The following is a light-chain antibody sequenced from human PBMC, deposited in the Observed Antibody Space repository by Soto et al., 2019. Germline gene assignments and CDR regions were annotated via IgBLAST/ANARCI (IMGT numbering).Light chain of an antibody. CDR1: SSNVGVNY. V-gene: IGLV1-51*01. CDR2: DNS. Sequence: QSVLSQPPSVSAAPGQRVTISCSGSSSNVGVNYVSWYQHLPGTAPRLLIYDNSKRPSGIPDRFSGSKSGASATLGIAGLQPGDEALYYCGTWESSLSAVVFGGGTKVTVL. CDR3: GTWESSLSAVV. J-gene: IGLJ2*01.